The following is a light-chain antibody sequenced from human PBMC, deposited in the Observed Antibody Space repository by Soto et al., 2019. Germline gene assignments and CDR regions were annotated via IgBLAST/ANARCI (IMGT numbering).Light chain of an antibody. CDR3: QQYNNWPPIT. CDR1: QSVSSK. CDR2: GVS. Sequence: EIVMTQSPATLSVSPGERATLSCRASQSVSSKLAWLQQKPGQAPSLLIYGVSTRATGVPVRFSGSGSGTEFTLTINSLQSEDFAVYYCQQYNNWPPITFGQGTRLEI. J-gene: IGKJ5*01. V-gene: IGKV3-15*01.